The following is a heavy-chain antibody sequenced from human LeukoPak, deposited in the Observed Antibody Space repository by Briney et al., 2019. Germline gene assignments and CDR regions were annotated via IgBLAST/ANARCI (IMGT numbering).Heavy chain of an antibody. D-gene: IGHD6-13*01. CDR1: GGSISSYY. J-gene: IGHJ5*02. Sequence: SETLSLTCTVSGGSISSYYWSWIRQPAGKGLEWIGRIYTSGSTNYNPSLKSRVTMSVDTSKNQFSLKLSSVTAADTAVYYCARDSGRKQLENWFDPWGQGVLVTVSS. V-gene: IGHV4-4*07. CDR3: ARDSGRKQLENWFDP. CDR2: IYTSGST.